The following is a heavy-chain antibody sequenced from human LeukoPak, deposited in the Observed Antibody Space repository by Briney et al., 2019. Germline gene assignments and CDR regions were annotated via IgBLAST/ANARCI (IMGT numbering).Heavy chain of an antibody. V-gene: IGHV1-8*03. J-gene: IGHJ5*02. CDR2: MNPNTGNT. CDR3: ARGGAVAGHNWFDP. D-gene: IGHD6-13*01. CDR1: GYTFINYD. Sequence: ASVKVSCKASGYTFINYDINWVRQATGQGLEWMGWMNPNTGNTGYAQKFQGRATITRDTSTNTAYMKLTGLTSEDTAVYYCARGGAVAGHNWFDPWGQGTLVTVSS.